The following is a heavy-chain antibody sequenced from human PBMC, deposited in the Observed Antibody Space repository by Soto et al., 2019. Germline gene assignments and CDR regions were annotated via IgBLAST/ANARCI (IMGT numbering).Heavy chain of an antibody. CDR1: GFTFSSYG. D-gene: IGHD3-3*01. CDR2: ISYDGSNK. J-gene: IGHJ6*02. Sequence: QVQLVESGGGVVQPGRSLRLSCAASGFTFSSYGMHWVRQAPGKGLEWVAVISYDGSNKYYADSVKGRFTISRDNSKNTLYLQMNSLRAEDTAVYYCAKAGGAALGGGDFWSGYSTYYYYYGMDVWGQGTTVTVSS. CDR3: AKAGGAALGGGDFWSGYSTYYYYYGMDV. V-gene: IGHV3-30*18.